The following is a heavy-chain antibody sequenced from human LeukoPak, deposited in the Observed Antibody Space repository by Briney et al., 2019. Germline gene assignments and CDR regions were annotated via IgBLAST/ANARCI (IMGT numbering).Heavy chain of an antibody. V-gene: IGHV5-51*01. Sequence: GGSLRLSCAASGFTFSDEYMSWIRQAPGRGLEWMGIIYPGDSDTRYSPPFQGQVTISADKSISTAYLQWSSLKASDTAMYYCARPLFYDSTGSRGDYWGQGTLVTVSS. CDR3: ARPLFYDSTGSRGDY. CDR2: IYPGDSDT. J-gene: IGHJ4*02. CDR1: GFTFSDEY. D-gene: IGHD2-8*02.